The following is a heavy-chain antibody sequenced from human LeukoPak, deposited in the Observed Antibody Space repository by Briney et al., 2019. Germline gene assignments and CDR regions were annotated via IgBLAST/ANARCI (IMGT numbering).Heavy chain of an antibody. CDR1: GFTFSSYA. V-gene: IGHV3-30-3*01. J-gene: IGHJ4*02. CDR2: ISYDGSNK. CDR3: ARELAEPLGYYYDSSGYYSLGY. D-gene: IGHD3-22*01. Sequence: GGSLRLSCAASGFTFSSYAMHWVRQAPGKGLEWVAVISYDGSNKYYADSVKGRFTISRDNSKNTLYLQMNSLRAEDTAVYYCARELAEPLGYYYDSSGYYSLGYWGQGTLVTVSS.